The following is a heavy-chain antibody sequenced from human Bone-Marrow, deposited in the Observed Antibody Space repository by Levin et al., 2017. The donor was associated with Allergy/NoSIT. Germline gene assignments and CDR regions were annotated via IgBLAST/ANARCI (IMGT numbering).Heavy chain of an antibody. CDR2: IIPLYDTR. V-gene: IGHV1-69*13. J-gene: IGHJ4*02. CDR1: RGSFSSYA. CDR3: ARWATLSDYRRGSYRHRLGYFDS. Sequence: SVKVSCKASRGSFSSYAIAWVRQAPGQGLEWMGGIIPLYDTRDYAQKFQGRVTITADESASTAYMQLSSLRSEDTAVYYCARWATLSDYRRGSYRHRLGYFDSWGREPWSPSPQ. D-gene: IGHD3-16*02.